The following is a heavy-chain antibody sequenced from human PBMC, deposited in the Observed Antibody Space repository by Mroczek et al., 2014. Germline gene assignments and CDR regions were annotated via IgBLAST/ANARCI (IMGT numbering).Heavy chain of an antibody. Sequence: QVQLQQWGPGLVKPSETLSLTCTVSGGSISSYYWSWIRQPPGKGLEWIGYIYYSGSTNYNPSLKSRVTISVDTSKNQFSLKLSSVTAADTAVYYCARSGIGGYGDYGPSIEFDYWGQGTLVTVSS. CDR2: IYYSGST. V-gene: IGHV4-59*01. J-gene: IGHJ4*02. D-gene: IGHD4-17*01. CDR3: ARSGIGGYGDYGPSIEFDY. CDR1: GGSISSYY.